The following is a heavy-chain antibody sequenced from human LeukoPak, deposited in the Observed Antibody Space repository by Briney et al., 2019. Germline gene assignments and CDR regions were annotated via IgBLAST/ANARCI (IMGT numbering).Heavy chain of an antibody. CDR1: GFTFSSYS. CDR2: IKQDESEK. CDR3: AREPTYSYGSGSLDY. J-gene: IGHJ4*02. D-gene: IGHD3-10*01. Sequence: PGGSLRLSCAASGFTFSSYSMNWVRQAPGKGLEWVANIKQDESEKYFVDSVKGRFTISRDNAKNSLYLQMNSLRAEDTAVYYRAREPTYSYGSGSLDYWGQGTLVTVSS. V-gene: IGHV3-7*01.